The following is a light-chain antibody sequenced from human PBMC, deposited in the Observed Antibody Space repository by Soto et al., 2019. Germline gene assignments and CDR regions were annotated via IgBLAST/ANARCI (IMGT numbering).Light chain of an antibody. J-gene: IGLJ3*02. CDR2: KDS. CDR1: ALPKQY. Sequence: SYELTQPPSVSVSPGQTARITCSGDALPKQYAYWYQQKPGQAPVLVIYKDSERPSGIPERFSGSSSGTTVTLTISGVQAEDEADYYCQSADSSGTYHWVFGGGTK. CDR3: QSADSSGTYHWV. V-gene: IGLV3-25*02.